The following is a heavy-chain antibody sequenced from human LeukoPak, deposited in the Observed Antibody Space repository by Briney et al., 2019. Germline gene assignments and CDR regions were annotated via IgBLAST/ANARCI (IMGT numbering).Heavy chain of an antibody. CDR1: GFTFSDHY. D-gene: IGHD1-26*01. CDR2: TRNKANSYTT. CDR3: ARVFSGSYPHFDY. Sequence: GGSLRLSCAASGFTFSDHYMDWVRQAPGKGLEWVGRTRNKANSYTTEYAASVKGRFTISRDDSKNSLYLQMNSLKTEDTAVYYCARVFSGSYPHFDYWGQGTLLTVSS. J-gene: IGHJ4*02. V-gene: IGHV3-72*01.